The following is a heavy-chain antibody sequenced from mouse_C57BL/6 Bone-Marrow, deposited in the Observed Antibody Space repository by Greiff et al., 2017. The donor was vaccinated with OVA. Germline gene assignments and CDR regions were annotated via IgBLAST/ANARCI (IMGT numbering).Heavy chain of an antibody. CDR2: IHPYDSDT. Sequence: QVQLQQPGAELVKPGASVKVSCKASGYTFTSYWMHWVKQRPGQGLEWIGRIHPYDSDTNYNQKFKGKAPLTVDKSSSTAYMQHSSLTSEDSAVYYCAIPITTVGAKDYWGQGTTLTVSS. D-gene: IGHD1-1*01. CDR3: AIPITTVGAKDY. V-gene: IGHV1-74*01. CDR1: GYTFTSYW. J-gene: IGHJ2*01.